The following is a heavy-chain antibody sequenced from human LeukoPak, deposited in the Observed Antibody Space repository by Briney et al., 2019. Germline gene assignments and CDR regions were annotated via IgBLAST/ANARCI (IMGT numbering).Heavy chain of an antibody. CDR2: IYSGGST. V-gene: IGHV3-53*01. J-gene: IGHJ4*02. D-gene: IGHD3-10*01. Sequence: PGGSLRLSCAASGFTFSNAWMSWVRQAPGKGLECVSVIYSGGSTYSADSVKGRFTISRDNSRNMVYLQMSSLRAEDTAVYYCARTRGSHPSPFDSWGQGTLVTVSS. CDR1: GFTFSNAW. CDR3: ARTRGSHPSPFDS.